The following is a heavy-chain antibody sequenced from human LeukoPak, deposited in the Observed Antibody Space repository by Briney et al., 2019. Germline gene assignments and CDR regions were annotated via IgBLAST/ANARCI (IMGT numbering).Heavy chain of an antibody. CDR2: ISGSNGNT. V-gene: IGHV1-18*01. J-gene: IGHJ5*02. CDR1: GGTFSSYA. D-gene: IGHD4-17*01. CDR3: AKATDYGDYRNWFDP. Sequence: GSSVKVSCKASGGTFSSYAISWVRQAPGQGLEWMGWISGSNGNTNYAQKLQGRVTMTTDTSTSTAYMELRSLRSDDTAVYYCAKATDYGDYRNWFDPWGQGTLVTVSS.